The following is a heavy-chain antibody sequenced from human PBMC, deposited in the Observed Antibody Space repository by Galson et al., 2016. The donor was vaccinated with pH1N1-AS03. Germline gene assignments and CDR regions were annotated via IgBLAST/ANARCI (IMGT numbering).Heavy chain of an antibody. CDR2: IYGGGDT. CDR3: AREPWGSPHGEY. V-gene: IGHV3-53*01. J-gene: IGHJ4*02. CDR1: GFTLNNNY. Sequence: SLRLSCAASGFTLNNNYMSWVRQAPGKGLEWVSAIYGGGDTFYPDSVKGRFTNSRDNSKNTVYLQMNSLRVEDTAVYYCAREPWGSPHGEYWGQGTLVTVSS. D-gene: IGHD7-27*01.